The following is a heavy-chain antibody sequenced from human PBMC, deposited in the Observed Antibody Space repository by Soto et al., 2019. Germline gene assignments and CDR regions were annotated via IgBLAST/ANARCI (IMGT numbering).Heavy chain of an antibody. D-gene: IGHD2-15*01. CDR2: IYYSGST. Sequence: QLQLQESGPGLVKPSETLSLTCTVSGGSISSSSYYWGWIRQPPGKGLEWIGSIYYSGSTYYNPSLKSRVPLSVDTSKNQFSLKLSSVTAADTAVYYCARQRGLDIVVVVAAVRVGGWFDPWGQGTLVTVSS. CDR1: GGSISSSSYY. J-gene: IGHJ5*02. CDR3: ARQRGLDIVVVVAAVRVGGWFDP. V-gene: IGHV4-39*01.